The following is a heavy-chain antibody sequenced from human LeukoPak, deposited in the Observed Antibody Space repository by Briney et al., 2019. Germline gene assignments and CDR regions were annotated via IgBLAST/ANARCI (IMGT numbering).Heavy chain of an antibody. CDR2: ISGSSDYT. V-gene: IGHV3-23*01. CDR1: GFPFRTYA. D-gene: IGHD3-22*01. CDR3: AKDQGSSSGYYSDY. J-gene: IGHJ4*02. Sequence: GGSLRLSCAASGFPFRTYAMSWVRQAPGKGLEWVSAISGSSDYTPYADSVKGRFTISRDNSRNTLYLQTNSLRAEDTAVYYCAKDQGSSSGYYSDYWGQGTLVTVSS.